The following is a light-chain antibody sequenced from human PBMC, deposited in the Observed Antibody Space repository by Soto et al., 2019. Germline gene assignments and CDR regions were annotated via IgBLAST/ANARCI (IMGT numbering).Light chain of an antibody. CDR3: LLFYGGPRV. CDR1: TGAVTSGHY. CDR2: DTN. V-gene: IGLV7-46*01. J-gene: IGLJ2*01. Sequence: QAVVTQEPSLTVSPGGTVTLTCGSSTGAVTSGHYPYWFQLKPGQAPMPLIYDTNNKHSWTPARFSGSLLGGKAALTLSGAQPEDEAEYFCLLFYGGPRVFGGGTKLTVL.